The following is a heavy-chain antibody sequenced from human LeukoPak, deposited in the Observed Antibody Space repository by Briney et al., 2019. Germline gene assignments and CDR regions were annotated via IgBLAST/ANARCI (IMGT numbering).Heavy chain of an antibody. J-gene: IGHJ4*02. CDR1: GFTFSSYP. CDR3: ARDRGWEPEVFDY. V-gene: IGHV3-21*01. Sequence: GGSLRLSCAASGFTFSSYPLNWVRQAPGKGLEWVSSISVSNNYIYYADSVKGRFTISRDNAKNSLYLQMNSLRAEDTAVYYCARDRGWEPEVFDYWGQGTLVTVSS. D-gene: IGHD1-26*01. CDR2: ISVSNNYI.